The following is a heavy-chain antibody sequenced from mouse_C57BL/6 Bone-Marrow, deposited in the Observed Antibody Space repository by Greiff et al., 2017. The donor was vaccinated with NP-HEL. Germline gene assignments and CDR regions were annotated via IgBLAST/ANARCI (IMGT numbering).Heavy chain of an antibody. CDR2: INPSSGYT. D-gene: IGHD2-14*01. CDR1: GYTFTSYA. J-gene: IGHJ2*01. V-gene: IGHV1-4*01. Sequence: QVQLQQSGAELAGPGASVKMSCKASGYTFTSYAMHWVKQRPGQGLEWIGYINPSSGYTKYNQKFKDTATLTVDKSSSTAYMQLNSLTSEDSAIYYCASEGNPVRGDYWGQGTTLTVSS. CDR3: ASEGNPVRGDY.